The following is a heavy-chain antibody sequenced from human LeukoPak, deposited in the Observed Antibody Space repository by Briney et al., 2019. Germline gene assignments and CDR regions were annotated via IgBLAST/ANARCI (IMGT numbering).Heavy chain of an antibody. CDR2: IYYSGST. D-gene: IGHD3-22*01. V-gene: IGHV4-31*03. Sequence: PSQTLSLTCTVSGGSISSGGYYWSWIRQHPGKGLEWIGYIYYSGSTYYNPSLKSRVTISVDTSKNQFSLKLSSVTAADTAVYYCARDLDDSSGYYWRYFDYWGQGTLVTVSS. CDR1: GGSISSGGYY. J-gene: IGHJ4*02. CDR3: ARDLDDSSGYYWRYFDY.